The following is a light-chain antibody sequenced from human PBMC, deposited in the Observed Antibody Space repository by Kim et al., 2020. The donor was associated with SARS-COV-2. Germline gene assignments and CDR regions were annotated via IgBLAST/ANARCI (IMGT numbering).Light chain of an antibody. CDR3: QVWDTGSDHPI. CDR1: SIGLQS. J-gene: IGLJ2*01. V-gene: IGLV3-21*04. Sequence: PGRTCMSNCGKNSIGLQSDTWYQHNPVQAPVLVIYYETDRPSGIPERVSGSNSGNTATLTISRVEAGDEADYYCQVWDTGSDHPIFGGGTQLTVL. CDR2: YET.